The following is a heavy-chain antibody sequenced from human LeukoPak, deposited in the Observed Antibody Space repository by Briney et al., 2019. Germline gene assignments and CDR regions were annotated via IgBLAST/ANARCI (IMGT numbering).Heavy chain of an antibody. V-gene: IGHV3-53*01. CDR3: ARDGGIVGATSDAFDI. CDR2: IYSGGST. Sequence: AGGSLRLSCAASGFTFDDYAMHWVRQAPGKGLEWVSGIYSGGSTYYADSVKGRFTISRDNSKNTLYLQMNSLRAEDTAVYYCARDGGIVGATSDAFDIWGQGTMVTVSS. J-gene: IGHJ3*02. D-gene: IGHD1-26*01. CDR1: GFTFDDYA.